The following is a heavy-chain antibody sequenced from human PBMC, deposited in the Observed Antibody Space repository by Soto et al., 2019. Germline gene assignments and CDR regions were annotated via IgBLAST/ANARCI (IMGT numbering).Heavy chain of an antibody. CDR1: GYNFTNYG. D-gene: IGHD2-15*01. Sequence: SAKVSCKASGYNFTNYGSTWVRQAPAQGLEWMGWISTYNAYTNYVLKLQGRVTMTTDTSTSTAYMELRSLRSDDTDVYYCARDRFLVVLAARIDYYRYGMEVWGQGTTVTVSS. V-gene: IGHV1-18*01. CDR2: ISTYNAYT. CDR3: ARDRFLVVLAARIDYYRYGMEV. J-gene: IGHJ6*02.